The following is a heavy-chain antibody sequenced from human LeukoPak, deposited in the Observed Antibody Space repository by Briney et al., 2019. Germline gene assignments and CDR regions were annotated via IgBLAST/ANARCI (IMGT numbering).Heavy chain of an antibody. V-gene: IGHV3-9*01. CDR1: GFTFDDYA. CDR2: ISWNSGSI. CDR3: ARDSDNFDY. J-gene: IGHJ4*02. Sequence: GGSLRLSCAASGFTFDDYAMHWVRQAPGKGLEWVSGISWNSGSIGYADSVKGRFTISRDNAKNSLYLQMNSLRAEDTALYYCARDSDNFDYWGQGTLVTVSS.